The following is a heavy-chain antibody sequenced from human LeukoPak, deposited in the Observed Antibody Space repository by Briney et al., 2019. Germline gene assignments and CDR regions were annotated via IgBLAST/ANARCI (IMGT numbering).Heavy chain of an antibody. D-gene: IGHD3-22*01. J-gene: IGHJ4*02. CDR3: ARDRGTMIVVVTIDY. CDR1: GFTVSSNY. V-gene: IGHV3-53*05. Sequence: PGGSLRLSCAASGFTVSSNYMSWVRQAPGKGLEWVSVIYSGGSTYYADSVKGRFTISRDNSKNTLYLQMNSLRAEDTAVYYCARDRGTMIVVVTIDYWGQGTLVTVSS. CDR2: IYSGGST.